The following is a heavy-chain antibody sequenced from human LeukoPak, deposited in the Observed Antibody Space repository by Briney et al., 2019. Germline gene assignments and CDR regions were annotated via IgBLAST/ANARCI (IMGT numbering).Heavy chain of an antibody. V-gene: IGHV1-69*01. Sequence: GSSVKVSFKASGGTFSSYAISWVRQAPGQGLEWMGGIIPIFGTANYAQKFQGRVTITADESTSTAYMELSSLRSEDTAVYYCATAGTYYYDSSGPRGDYWGQGTLVTVSS. CDR2: IIPIFGTA. D-gene: IGHD3-22*01. CDR1: GGTFSSYA. J-gene: IGHJ4*02. CDR3: ATAGTYYYDSSGPRGDY.